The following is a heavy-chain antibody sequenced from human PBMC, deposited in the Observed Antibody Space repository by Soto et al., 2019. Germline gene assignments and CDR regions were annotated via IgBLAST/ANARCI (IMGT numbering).Heavy chain of an antibody. Sequence: QVQLVQSGAEVKKPGSSVKVSCKASGGTFSSYAISWVRQAPGQGLEWMGGIIPIFGTANYAQKFQGRVTITADESTSTAYMELSSLRSEDTAVYYCARCVPSSQSSIAARPNYGMDVWGQGTTVTVSS. CDR3: ARCVPSSQSSIAARPNYGMDV. V-gene: IGHV1-69*01. D-gene: IGHD6-6*01. J-gene: IGHJ6*02. CDR1: GGTFSSYA. CDR2: IIPIFGTA.